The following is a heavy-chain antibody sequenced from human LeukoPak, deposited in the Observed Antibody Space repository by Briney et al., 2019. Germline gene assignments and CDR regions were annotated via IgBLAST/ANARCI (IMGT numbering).Heavy chain of an antibody. CDR3: ARVAGSSGYYRFDP. CDR1: GYTFTGYY. D-gene: IGHD3-22*01. J-gene: IGHJ5*02. CDR2: INPNSGGT. V-gene: IGHV1-2*02. Sequence: GASVKVSCKASGYTFTGYYMHWVRQAPGQGLEWMGWINPNSGGTNYAQKFQGRVTMTRDTSISTAYTELSRLRSDDTAVYYCARVAGSSGYYRFDPWGQGTLVTVSS.